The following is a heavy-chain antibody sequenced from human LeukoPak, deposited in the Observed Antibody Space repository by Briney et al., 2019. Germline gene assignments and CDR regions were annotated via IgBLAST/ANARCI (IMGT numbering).Heavy chain of an antibody. CDR2: TRNKANDYTT. V-gene: IGHV3-72*01. CDR3: ARERSSGSYFLGSIDK. Sequence: GGSLRLSCTASGFTFSDHFMGWVRQAPGKGLEWVGRTRNKANDYTTEHAASVRGRFSISRDDSTNSLYLQMHSLQTEDTAMYYCARERSSGSYFLGSIDKWGQGTLVTVSS. J-gene: IGHJ4*02. D-gene: IGHD1-26*01. CDR1: GFTFSDHF.